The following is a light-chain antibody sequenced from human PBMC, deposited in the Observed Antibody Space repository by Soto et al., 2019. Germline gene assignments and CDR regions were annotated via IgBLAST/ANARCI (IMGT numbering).Light chain of an antibody. CDR2: GAS. Sequence: ETVLTQSPGTLSLSPGERATLSCRASQSLSSGYLAWYQQRPGQAPRLLISGASSRAPGIPDRFSGTGSGTEFTLPISRLEPEDFAVYYCQQYGGSPLVTFGGGTKVEIK. V-gene: IGKV3-20*01. J-gene: IGKJ4*01. CDR3: QQYGGSPLVT. CDR1: QSLSSGY.